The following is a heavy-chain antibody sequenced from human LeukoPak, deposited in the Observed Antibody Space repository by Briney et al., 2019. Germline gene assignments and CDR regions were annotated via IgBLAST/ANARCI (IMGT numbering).Heavy chain of an antibody. J-gene: IGHJ4*02. V-gene: IGHV4-4*09. CDR2: ISTSGST. D-gene: IGHD3-22*01. CDR3: ASPRSGYRYTFDY. CDR1: GGSISSYY. Sequence: SETLSLTCTVSGGSISSYYWSWIRQAPGKGLEWIGYISTSGSTNYNPSLKSRGSISLDPSKNRFSLNLNFVTAADTAVYYCASPRSGYRYTFDYWGQGALVTVSS.